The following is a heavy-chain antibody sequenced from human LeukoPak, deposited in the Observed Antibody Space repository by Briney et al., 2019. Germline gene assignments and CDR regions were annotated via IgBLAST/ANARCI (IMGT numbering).Heavy chain of an antibody. Sequence: GGSLRLSCAASGVTFSSYAMSWVRQAPGKGLEWVSAISGRGGSTYYADSVKGRFTISRDTSKNTLYLQMNSLRAEDTAVYYCAKGRYSGSYYNWFDPWGQGTLVTVSS. V-gene: IGHV3-23*01. J-gene: IGHJ5*02. CDR2: ISGRGGST. D-gene: IGHD1-26*01. CDR1: GVTFSSYA. CDR3: AKGRYSGSYYNWFDP.